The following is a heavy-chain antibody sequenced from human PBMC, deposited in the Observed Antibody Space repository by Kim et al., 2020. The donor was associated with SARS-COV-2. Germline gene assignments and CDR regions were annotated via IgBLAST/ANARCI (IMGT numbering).Heavy chain of an antibody. V-gene: IGHV4-39*01. CDR1: GGSISSSSYY. D-gene: IGHD5-12*01. CDR3: ARRSGYDCDFDY. CDR2: IYYSGST. J-gene: IGHJ4*02. Sequence: SETLSLTCTVSGGSISSSSYYWGWLRQPPGKGLEWIGSIYYSGSTYYNPSLKSRVTISVDTSKNQFSLKLSSVTAADTAVYYCARRSGYDCDFDYWGQGTLVPVSS.